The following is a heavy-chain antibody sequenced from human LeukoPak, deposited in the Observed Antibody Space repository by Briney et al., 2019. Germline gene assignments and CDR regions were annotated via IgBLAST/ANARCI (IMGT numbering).Heavy chain of an antibody. D-gene: IGHD3-10*01. CDR1: GFTFSSYS. J-gene: IGHJ5*02. V-gene: IGHV3-48*01. CDR3: ARDGWFGDYNWFDP. Sequence: GESLRLSCAASGFTFSSYSMNWVRQAPGKGLEWVSYISSASNTIYYADSVKGRFTISRDNAKNSLYLQMNSLRAEDTAMYYCARDGWFGDYNWFDPWGQGTLVAVSS. CDR2: ISSASNTI.